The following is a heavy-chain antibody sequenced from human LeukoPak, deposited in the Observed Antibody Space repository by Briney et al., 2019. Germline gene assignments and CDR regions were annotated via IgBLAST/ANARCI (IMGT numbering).Heavy chain of an antibody. V-gene: IGHV1-69*13. CDR1: GGTFSSYA. D-gene: IGHD2-8*02. CDR2: IIPIFGTA. CDR3: ARVVLVKAQYYFDY. J-gene: IGHJ4*02. Sequence: VASVKVSCKASGGTFSSYAISWVRQAPGQGLEWMGGIIPIFGTANYAQKFQGRVTITADESTSTAYMELSSLRSEDTAVYYCARVVLVKAQYYFDYWGQGTLVTVSS.